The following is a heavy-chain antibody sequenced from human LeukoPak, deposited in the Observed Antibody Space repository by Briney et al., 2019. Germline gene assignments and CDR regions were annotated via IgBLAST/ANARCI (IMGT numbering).Heavy chain of an antibody. CDR2: IDPSDSYP. J-gene: IGHJ4*02. CDR1: GPRFTSYW. CDR3: ARTSWFGVDY. V-gene: IGHV5-10-1*01. D-gene: IGHD3-10*01. Sequence: GESLKISCQGSGPRFTSYWISWVRQMPGKGLEWMGRIDPSDSYPNYSPSFQGHVTISADKSISTAYLQWSSLTASDTAMYYCARTSWFGVDYWGQGTLVTVSS.